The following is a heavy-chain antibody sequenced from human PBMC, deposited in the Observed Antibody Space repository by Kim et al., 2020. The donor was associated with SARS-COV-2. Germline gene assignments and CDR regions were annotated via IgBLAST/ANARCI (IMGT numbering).Heavy chain of an antibody. V-gene: IGHV4-59*01. CDR1: GGSISTYF. J-gene: IGHJ6*02. CDR2: IDYTGST. CDR3: ARDLGNRGFYYGMDV. Sequence: SETLSLTCTVSGGSISTYFWTWIRQPPGKGLEWIGYIDYTGSTSYNPSLKSRVTISLDTSKNKFSLRLSSVTAADTAVYYCARDLGNRGFYYGMDVWGQGTTVTVSS. D-gene: IGHD7-27*01.